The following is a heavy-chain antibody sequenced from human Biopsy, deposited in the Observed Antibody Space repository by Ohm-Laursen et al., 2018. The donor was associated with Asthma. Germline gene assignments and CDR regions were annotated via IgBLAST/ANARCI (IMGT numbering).Heavy chain of an antibody. Sequence: PSQTLSLTCRVSGGYTGSSDHHWAWIRQAPGKGLEWIGFVFWSGSTHYSRSLERRVSISIDTATNEFSMKLWSVTPADTAVCFCARVVSYGDIYFGIDVWGPGNTV. J-gene: IGHJ6*02. CDR2: VFWSGST. V-gene: IGHV4-30-4*01. CDR3: ARVVSYGDIYFGIDV. CDR1: GGYTGSSDHH. D-gene: IGHD4-17*01.